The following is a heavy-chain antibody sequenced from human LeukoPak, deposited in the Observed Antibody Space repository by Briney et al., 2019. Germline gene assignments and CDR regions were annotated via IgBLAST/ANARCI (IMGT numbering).Heavy chain of an antibody. CDR2: IYSGGST. J-gene: IGHJ3*02. V-gene: IGHV3-53*01. Sequence: GGSLRLSCAASGFTVSSNYMSWVRQAPGKGLEWVSVIYSGGSTYYADSVKGRFTISRDNPKNTLYLQMNSLRAEDTAVYYCARDVYCVKGVCYSAFDIWGQGTMVTVSS. CDR3: ARDVYCVKGVCYSAFDI. CDR1: GFTVSSNY. D-gene: IGHD2-8*01.